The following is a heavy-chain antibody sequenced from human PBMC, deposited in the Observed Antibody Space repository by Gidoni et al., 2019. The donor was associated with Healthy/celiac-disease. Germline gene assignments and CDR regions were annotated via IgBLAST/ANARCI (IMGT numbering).Heavy chain of an antibody. D-gene: IGHD3-22*01. Sequence: PGLVKPSQTLSLPCTVSVGSISSGGYYWSWIRQHPGQGLEWIGYLYYSGSTYYNPSLKSRVTISVDTSKNQFSLKLSSVTAADTAVYYCASLYYYDSIGYFDYWGQGTLVTVSS. CDR3: ASLYYYDSIGYFDY. CDR1: VGSISSGGYY. CDR2: LYYSGST. V-gene: IGHV4-31*03. J-gene: IGHJ4*02.